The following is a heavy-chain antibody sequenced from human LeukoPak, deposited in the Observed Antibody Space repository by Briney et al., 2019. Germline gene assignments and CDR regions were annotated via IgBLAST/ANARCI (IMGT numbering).Heavy chain of an antibody. CDR1: VGSISSYY. CDR3: ARLSSMNYDFWSGYTNWFDP. J-gene: IGHJ5*02. D-gene: IGHD3-3*01. CDR2: IYYSWST. V-gene: IGHV4-59*08. Sequence: SETLSLTCTVSVGSISSYYWSWIRQPPGKGLEWIGDIYYSWSTNYNPSLKSRVTISVDTSKNQFSLKLSSVTAADTAVYSCARLSSMNYDFWSGYTNWFDPWGQGTLVTVSS.